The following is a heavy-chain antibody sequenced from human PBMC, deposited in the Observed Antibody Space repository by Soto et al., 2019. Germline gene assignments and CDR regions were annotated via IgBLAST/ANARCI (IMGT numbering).Heavy chain of an antibody. CDR3: ARVRGGYAYDAFDI. V-gene: IGHV1-69*02. Sequence: QVQLVHSGAEVKKPGSSVKVSCKASGGTFSSYTISWVRQAPGQGLEWMGRIIPILGIANYAQKFQGRVTITADKSTSTAYMELSSLRAEDTAVYYCARVRGGYAYDAFDIWGQGTMVTVSS. CDR2: IIPILGIA. D-gene: IGHD5-12*01. CDR1: GGTFSSYT. J-gene: IGHJ3*02.